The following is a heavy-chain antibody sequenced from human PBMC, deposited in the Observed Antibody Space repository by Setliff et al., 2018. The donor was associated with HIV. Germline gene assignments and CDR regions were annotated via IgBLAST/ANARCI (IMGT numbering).Heavy chain of an antibody. Sequence: SETLSLTCAVYGGSLSDHYWSWIRQPPGKGLEWIGEINHSGSTNYNPSLRSRVTISVDTSKNQFSLRLSSVTAADTAVYYCARDPSSSGWSEGLYYFDSWGRGTLVTVTS. CDR3: ARDPSSSGWSEGLYYFDS. D-gene: IGHD6-19*01. J-gene: IGHJ4*02. V-gene: IGHV4-34*01. CDR1: GGSLSDHY. CDR2: INHSGST.